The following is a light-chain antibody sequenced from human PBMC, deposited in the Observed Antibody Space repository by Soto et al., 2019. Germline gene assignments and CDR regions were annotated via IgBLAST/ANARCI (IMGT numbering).Light chain of an antibody. V-gene: IGKV3-15*01. CDR2: GAS. CDR3: QQSSAWPIT. CDR1: QSINSN. J-gene: IGKJ5*01. Sequence: EVLMTQSPANLSVSPGDRATLSCRASQSINSNLAWYQQQPGQAPRLLIYGASTRATAVPDRFSGSGSGTDFTLTITSRQSDDCAGYFCQQSSAWPITFGQGTRLDIK.